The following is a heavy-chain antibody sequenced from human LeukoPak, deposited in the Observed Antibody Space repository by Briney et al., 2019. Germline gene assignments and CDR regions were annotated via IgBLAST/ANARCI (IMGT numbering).Heavy chain of an antibody. J-gene: IGHJ6*02. CDR1: GGTFSSYA. D-gene: IGHD3-3*01. CDR2: IIPIFGTA. CDR3: ARGPSYDFWSGYRDYYYYGMDV. V-gene: IGHV1-69*13. Sequence: GASVKVSCKASGGTFSSYAIGWVRQAPGQGLEWMGGIIPIFGTANYAQKFQGRVTITADESTSTAYMELSSLRSEDTAVYYCARGPSYDFWSGYRDYYYYGMDVWGQGTTVTVSS.